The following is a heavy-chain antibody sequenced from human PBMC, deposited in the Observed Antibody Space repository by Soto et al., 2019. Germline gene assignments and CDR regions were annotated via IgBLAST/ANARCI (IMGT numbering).Heavy chain of an antibody. CDR3: ARDHLAAIGYDSRGSDDCGMDV. Sequence: QVQLVQSGAEVKKPGSSVKVSCKASGGTFSSYAISWVRQAPGQGLELMGGIIPIFGTANYAQKFQGRVKITADKSTRTAYMELSSLRSEDTAVYYCARDHLAAIGYDSRGSDDCGMDVWGQGTTVTVSS. CDR1: GGTFSSYA. V-gene: IGHV1-69*06. CDR2: IIPIFGTA. D-gene: IGHD3-22*01. J-gene: IGHJ6*02.